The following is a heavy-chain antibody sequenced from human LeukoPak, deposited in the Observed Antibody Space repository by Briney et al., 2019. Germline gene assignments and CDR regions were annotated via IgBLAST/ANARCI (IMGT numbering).Heavy chain of an antibody. CDR3: ARCYTNFDWFCGWFDP. Sequence: ASVKVSCKASGYTFTSYDINWVRQATGQVLEWMGWMNPNSGNTGYAQKFQGRVTMTRNTSISTAYMELSSLRSEDTAVYYCARCYTNFDWFCGWFDPWGQGTLVTVSS. CDR2: MNPNSGNT. D-gene: IGHD3-9*01. CDR1: GYTFTSYD. J-gene: IGHJ5*02. V-gene: IGHV1-8*01.